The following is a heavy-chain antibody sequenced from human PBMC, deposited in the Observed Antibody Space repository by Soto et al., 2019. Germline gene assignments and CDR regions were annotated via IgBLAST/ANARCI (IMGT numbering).Heavy chain of an antibody. CDR3: ARGSVGPTTDFDY. J-gene: IGHJ4*02. V-gene: IGHV1-2*04. CDR2: INPNGGGR. CDR1: GYTFTSYA. Sequence: ASVKVSFKASGYTFTSYAMHWVRQAPGQRLEWMGWINPNGGGRNYAQKFQGWVTMTRDTSISTAYMELSRLKSDDTAVYYCARGSVGPTTDFDYWGQGTLVTVSS. D-gene: IGHD1-26*01.